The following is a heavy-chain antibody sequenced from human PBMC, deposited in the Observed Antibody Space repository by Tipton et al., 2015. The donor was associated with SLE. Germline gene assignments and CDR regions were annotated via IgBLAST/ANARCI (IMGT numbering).Heavy chain of an antibody. J-gene: IGHJ4*02. CDR3: ALSMTAASGPFDY. CDR2: VYDSGIT. D-gene: IGHD6-13*01. Sequence: LSLTCIVSGASISSRAYYWGCIRQSPGKGLEWIGSVYDSGITYYSPSLKSRVTISVDTSNNQFSLELSSVTAADTAVYYCALSMTAASGPFDYWGQGILVTVS. CDR1: GASISSRAYY. V-gene: IGHV4-39*07.